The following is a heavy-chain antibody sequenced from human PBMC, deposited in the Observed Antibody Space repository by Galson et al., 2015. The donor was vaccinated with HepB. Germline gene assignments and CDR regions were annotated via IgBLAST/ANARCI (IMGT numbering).Heavy chain of an antibody. CDR2: IYTGGDT. CDR3: ARQRARRDAYTSGYFDY. Sequence: SLRLSCAASGFTVNNKYMNWVRQAPGKGLEWVSVIYTGGDTYYADSVKGRFTISRDNSKNTVYLQMNNLRAADTAVYYCARQRARRDAYTSGYFDYWGQGTLVTVSS. D-gene: IGHD5-24*01. CDR1: GFTVNNKY. V-gene: IGHV3-53*01. J-gene: IGHJ4*02.